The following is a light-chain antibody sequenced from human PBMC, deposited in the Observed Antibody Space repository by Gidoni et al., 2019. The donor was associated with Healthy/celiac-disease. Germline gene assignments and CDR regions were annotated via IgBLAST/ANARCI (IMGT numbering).Light chain of an antibody. V-gene: IGKV3-11*01. CDR2: DAC. CDR3: QQRSNWLT. J-gene: IGKJ4*01. CDR1: QSVSSY. Sequence: EIVLTQSPATLSSSPGERATLSCRASQSVSSYLAWYQQKPGQAPRLLIYDACNRATGIPARFSGGGSGTYITLTISSLEPEDFAVYYCQQRSNWLTFGGGTKVEIK.